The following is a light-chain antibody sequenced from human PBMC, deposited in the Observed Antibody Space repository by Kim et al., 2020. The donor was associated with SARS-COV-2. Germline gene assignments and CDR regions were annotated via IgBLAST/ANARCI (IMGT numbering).Light chain of an antibody. V-gene: IGKV4-1*01. J-gene: IGKJ4*01. CDR2: WAS. Sequence: ATINCKSSQSVLYSSNNKNFVAWYQQKPGQPPKLLIYWASTRESGVPARFSGSGSGTDFTLTISSLQAEDVAVYYCQQYYSTPPTFGGGTKVDIK. CDR1: QSVLYSSNNKNF. CDR3: QQYYSTPPT.